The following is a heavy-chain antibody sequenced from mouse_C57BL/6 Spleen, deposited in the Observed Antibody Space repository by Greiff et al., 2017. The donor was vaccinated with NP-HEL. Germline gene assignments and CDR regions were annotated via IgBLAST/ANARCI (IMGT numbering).Heavy chain of an antibody. J-gene: IGHJ2*01. V-gene: IGHV1-15*01. Sequence: QVQLQQSGAELVRPGASVTLSCKASGYTFTDYEMHWVKQTPVHGLEWIGAIDPETGGTAYNQKFKGKAILTADKSSSTAYMELRSLTSEDSAVYYCTRSMGSTMVTNYFDYWGQGTTLTVSS. CDR1: GYTFTDYE. CDR2: IDPETGGT. D-gene: IGHD2-2*01. CDR3: TRSMGSTMVTNYFDY.